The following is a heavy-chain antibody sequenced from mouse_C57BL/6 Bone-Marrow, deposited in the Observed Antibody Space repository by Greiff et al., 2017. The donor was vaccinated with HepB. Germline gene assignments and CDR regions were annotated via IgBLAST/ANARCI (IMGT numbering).Heavy chain of an antibody. D-gene: IGHD2-4*01. CDR2: IYPGSGST. CDR1: GYTFTSYW. Sequence: QVQLQQPGAELVKPGASVKMSCKASGYTFTSYWITWVKQRPGQGLEWIGDIYPGSGSTNYNEKFKSKATLTVDTSSSTAYMQLSSLTSEDSAVYYCARGGIGYDYDDGTSDYWGQGTTLTVSS. CDR3: ARGGIGYDYDDGTSDY. V-gene: IGHV1-55*01. J-gene: IGHJ2*01.